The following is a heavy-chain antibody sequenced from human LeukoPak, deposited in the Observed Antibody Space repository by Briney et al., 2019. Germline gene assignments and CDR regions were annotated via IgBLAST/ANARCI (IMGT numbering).Heavy chain of an antibody. J-gene: IGHJ4*02. Sequence: SETLSLTCTVSGGSLSSDYWSWIRQPAGKGLEWIGRMSTTGSSNYNPSPKSRVTISVDTSKNQFSLNLSSVTAADTAIYYCARSRIAVAPADFWGQGTLVTVS. CDR2: MSTTGSS. V-gene: IGHV4-4*07. D-gene: IGHD6-19*01. CDR1: GGSLSSDY. CDR3: ARSRIAVAPADF.